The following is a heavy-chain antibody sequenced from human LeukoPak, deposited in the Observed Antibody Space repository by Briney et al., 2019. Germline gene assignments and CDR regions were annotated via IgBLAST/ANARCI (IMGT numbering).Heavy chain of an antibody. V-gene: IGHV4-59*01. Sequence: PSETLSLTCTVSGDSLNSYYWTWIRQSPGEGLQWIGYVFYSGSSNYNASLRSRVAISVDTSKNQFSLKLTSVTAADTAVYYCAGRAARFFDYWGQGILVTASS. CDR2: VFYSGSS. J-gene: IGHJ4*02. CDR3: AGRAARFFDY. D-gene: IGHD6-25*01. CDR1: GDSLNSYY.